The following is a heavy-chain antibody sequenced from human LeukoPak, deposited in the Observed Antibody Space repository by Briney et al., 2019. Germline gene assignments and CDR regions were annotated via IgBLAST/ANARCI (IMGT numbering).Heavy chain of an antibody. CDR2: IYTSGST. CDR3: ARERGSGYALWNFDL. CDR1: GGSISSGSYY. D-gene: IGHD5-12*01. J-gene: IGHJ2*01. V-gene: IGHV4-61*02. Sequence: SETLFLTCTVSGGSISSGSYYWSWIRQPAGKGLEWIGRIYTSGSTNYNPSLKSRVTISVDTSKNQFSLKLSSVTAADTAVYYCARERGSGYALWNFDLWGRGTLVTVSS.